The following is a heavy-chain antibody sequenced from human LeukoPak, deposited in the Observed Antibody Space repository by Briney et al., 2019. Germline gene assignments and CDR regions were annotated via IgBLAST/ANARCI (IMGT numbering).Heavy chain of an antibody. D-gene: IGHD4/OR15-4a*01. J-gene: IGHJ6*02. V-gene: IGHV4-34*01. CDR2: INHSGNT. CDR3: ARDTIGAFSYGLDV. Sequence: PSETLSLTCAVYGGSFSDYYWSWIRQPPGKGLGLEWIGGINHSGNTNYNPSLKSRVTISVDTSKNQFSLRLSSVTAADTAVYYCARDTIGAFSYGLDVWGQGTTVTVSS. CDR1: GGSFSDYY.